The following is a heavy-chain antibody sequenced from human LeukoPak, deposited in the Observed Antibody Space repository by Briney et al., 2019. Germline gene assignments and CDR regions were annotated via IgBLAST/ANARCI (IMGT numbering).Heavy chain of an antibody. CDR2: ISSSGSTI. J-gene: IGHJ6*02. Sequence: GGSLRLSCAASGFTFSDYYMSWIRQAPGKGLEWVSYISSSGSTIHYADSVKGRFTISRDNAKNSLYLQMNSLRAEDTAVYYCARDLTVAGYYYYGMDVWGQGTTVTVSS. CDR1: GFTFSDYY. V-gene: IGHV3-11*01. D-gene: IGHD6-19*01. CDR3: ARDLTVAGYYYYGMDV.